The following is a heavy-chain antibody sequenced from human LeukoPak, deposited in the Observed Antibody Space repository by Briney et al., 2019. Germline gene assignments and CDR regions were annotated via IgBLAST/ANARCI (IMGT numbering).Heavy chain of an antibody. Sequence: PGGSLRLSCAASRFTFSSYAMHWVRQAPGKGLEWVAVISYDGSNKYYADSVKGRFTISRDNSKNTLYLQMNSLRGEDTAVYYCARGANVVVPASDYFDYWGQGTLVTVSS. D-gene: IGHD2-2*01. CDR1: RFTFSSYA. CDR2: ISYDGSNK. J-gene: IGHJ4*02. V-gene: IGHV3-30*04. CDR3: ARGANVVVPASDYFDY.